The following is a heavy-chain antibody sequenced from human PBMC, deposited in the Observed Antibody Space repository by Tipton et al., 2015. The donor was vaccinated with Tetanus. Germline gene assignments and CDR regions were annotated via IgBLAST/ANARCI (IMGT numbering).Heavy chain of an antibody. V-gene: IGHV4-34*01. CDR2: INHSGST. Sequence: TLSLTCAVYGGSFSDYYWSWIRQPPGKGLEWIGEINHSGSTNYNPSLKSRVTISVDTSKNQFSLKLSSVTAADTAVYYCARGSGWYAGGYWGQGTLVTVSS. J-gene: IGHJ4*02. CDR1: GGSFSDYY. CDR3: ARGSGWYAGGY. D-gene: IGHD6-19*01.